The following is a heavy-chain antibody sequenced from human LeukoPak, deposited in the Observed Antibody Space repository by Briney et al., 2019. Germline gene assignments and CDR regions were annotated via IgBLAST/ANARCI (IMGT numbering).Heavy chain of an antibody. V-gene: IGHV4-59*01. CDR3: ARTVRTRLFCSGGSCYHFDY. CDR2: IYYSGST. D-gene: IGHD2-15*01. J-gene: IGHJ4*02. CDR1: GFSISSYY. Sequence: SETLSLTCTVSGFSISSYYWSWIRQPPGKGLEWIGYIYYSGSTNYNPSLKSRVTISVDTSKNQFSLKLSSVTAADTAVYYCARTVRTRLFCSGGSCYHFDYWGQGTLVTVSS.